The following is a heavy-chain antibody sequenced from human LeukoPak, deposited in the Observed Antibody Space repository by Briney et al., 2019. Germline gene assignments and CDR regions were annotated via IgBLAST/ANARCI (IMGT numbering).Heavy chain of an antibody. D-gene: IGHD3-22*01. CDR1: GGPISRGNYY. J-gene: IGHJ4*02. CDR2: IYTSGST. CDR3: ARESDLSHYDRTDY. V-gene: IGHV4-61*02. Sequence: SETLSLTCTVSGGPISRGNYYWSWIRQPAGKGLEWIGRIYTSGSTSYNPTLKSRVTISADPAKNQFFMKLTSVTAADTDVYYCARESDLSHYDRTDYWGQGTLVTVSS.